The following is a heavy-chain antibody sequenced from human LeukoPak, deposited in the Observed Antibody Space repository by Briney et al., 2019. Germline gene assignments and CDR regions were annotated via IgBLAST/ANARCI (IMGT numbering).Heavy chain of an antibody. CDR2: IYSGGRT. V-gene: IGHV3-53*01. CDR3: AREILTEYFGFDS. D-gene: IGHD3-9*01. Sequence: GGSLRLSCTASGFIVSSNYMSWVRQAPGKGLEWVSGIYSGGRTEYADSVKGRFSVSRDNSKNTVYLQMNSLRADDTALYYCAREILTEYFGFDSWGQGTQVTVSS. CDR1: GFIVSSNY. J-gene: IGHJ5*01.